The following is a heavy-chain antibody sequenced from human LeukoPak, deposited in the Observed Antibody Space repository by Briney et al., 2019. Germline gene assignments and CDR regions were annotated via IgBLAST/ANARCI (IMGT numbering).Heavy chain of an antibody. V-gene: IGHV1-2*02. Sequence: ASVKVSCKASGYTFTGYYMHRVRQAPGQGLEWMGWINPNSGGTNYAQKFQGRVTMTRDTSISTAYMELSRLRSDDTAVYYCARERYYYDSSGYYYYFDYWGQGTLVTVSS. CDR2: INPNSGGT. CDR1: GYTFTGYY. CDR3: ARERYYYDSSGYYYYFDY. D-gene: IGHD3-22*01. J-gene: IGHJ4*02.